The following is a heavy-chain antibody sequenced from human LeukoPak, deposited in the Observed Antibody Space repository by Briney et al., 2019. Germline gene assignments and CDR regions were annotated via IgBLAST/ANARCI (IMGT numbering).Heavy chain of an antibody. J-gene: IGHJ4*02. V-gene: IGHV4-34*01. CDR2: INHSGST. D-gene: IGHD6-19*01. CDR1: GGSFSGYY. CDR3: ARGPNPSSGWYDY. Sequence: SETLSLTCAVYGGSFSGYYWSWIRQPPGKGLEWIGEINHSGSTNYNPSLKSRVTISVDTSKNQFSLRLSSVTAADTAVYYCARGPNPSSGWYDYWGQGTLVTVSS.